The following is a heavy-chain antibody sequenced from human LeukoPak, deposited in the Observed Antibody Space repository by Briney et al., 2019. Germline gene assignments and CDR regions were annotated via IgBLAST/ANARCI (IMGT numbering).Heavy chain of an antibody. D-gene: IGHD2/OR15-2a*01. CDR1: GGSLSGSY. CDR3: ARDPCSTINCPLRF. V-gene: IGHV4-34*01. CDR2: INHSGRT. J-gene: IGHJ4*02. Sequence: PSETLSLTCAVYGGSLSGSYCTWIRQSPEKGLEWIGEINHSGRTNYNPSLESRATISVDTSNNQFSLKLRSLTAADTAVYYCARDPCSTINCPLRFWGQGTLVTVFS.